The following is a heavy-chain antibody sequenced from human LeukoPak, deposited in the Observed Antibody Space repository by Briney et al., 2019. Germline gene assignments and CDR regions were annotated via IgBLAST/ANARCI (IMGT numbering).Heavy chain of an antibody. CDR1: GGTFSKYT. J-gene: IGHJ5*02. Sequence: ASVKVSCKASGGTFSKYTISWVRQRPGQGLEWMGGITPLFGTANYAQKFQGRVTITADESTSTAYMELSSLRSEDTAVYYCAKVVIGNWFDPWGQGTLVTVSS. CDR3: AKVVIGNWFDP. V-gene: IGHV1-69*13. CDR2: ITPLFGTA. D-gene: IGHD3-22*01.